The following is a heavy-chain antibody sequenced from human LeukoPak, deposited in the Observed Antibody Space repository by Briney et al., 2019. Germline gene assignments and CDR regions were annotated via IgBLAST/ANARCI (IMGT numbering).Heavy chain of an antibody. J-gene: IGHJ4*02. CDR1: GFTFSSYW. Sequence: GGSLRLSYAASGFTFSSYWMSWVRQAPGKGLEWVANIKQDGSEKYYVDSVKGRFTISRDNAKNSLYLQMNSLRAEDTAVYYCARVAVVTMVRGVIGYFDYWGQGTLVTVSS. CDR2: IKQDGSEK. V-gene: IGHV3-7*01. CDR3: ARVAVVTMVRGVIGYFDY. D-gene: IGHD3-10*01.